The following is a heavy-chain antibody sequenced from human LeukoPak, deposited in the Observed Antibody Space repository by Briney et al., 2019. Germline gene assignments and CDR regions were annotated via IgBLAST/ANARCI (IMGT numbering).Heavy chain of an antibody. D-gene: IGHD4-17*01. CDR2: IYYTGTT. V-gene: IGHV4-59*01. Sequence: SETLSLTCTMSGDSTNTYFWSWIRQPPGKGLEWIGYIYYTGTTNYNPSLKSRVTISVDTSKNQFSLRLSSVTAADTAVYYCASKSSDHGELRFDYWGQGTLVTVFS. CDR1: GDSTNTYF. J-gene: IGHJ4*02. CDR3: ASKSSDHGELRFDY.